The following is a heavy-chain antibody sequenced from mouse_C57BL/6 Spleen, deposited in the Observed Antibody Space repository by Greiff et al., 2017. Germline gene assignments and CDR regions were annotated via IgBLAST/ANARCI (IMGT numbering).Heavy chain of an antibody. CDR2: IYPSDSET. V-gene: IGHV1-61*01. D-gene: IGHD1-1*02. J-gene: IGHJ2*01. CDR1: GYTFTSYW. Sequence: QVQLKQPGAELVRPGSSVKLSCKASGYTFTSYWMDWVKQRPGQGLEWIGNIYPSDSETHYNQKFKDKATLTVDKSSSTAYMQLSSLTSEDSAVYYCARRWDGDYWGQGTTLTVSS. CDR3: ARRWDGDY.